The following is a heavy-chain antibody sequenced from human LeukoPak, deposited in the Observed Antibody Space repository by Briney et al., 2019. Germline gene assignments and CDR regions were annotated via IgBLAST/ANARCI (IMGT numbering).Heavy chain of an antibody. CDR1: GFTFSSYA. CDR3: AREGGSRWGYFDY. D-gene: IGHD3-16*01. Sequence: GRSLRLSCAASGFTFSSYAMHWVRQAPGKGLEWVAVISYDGSNKYYADSVKGRFTISRDNSKNTLYLQMNSLRAEDTAVYYCAREGGSRWGYFDYWGQGTLVTVSS. CDR2: ISYDGSNK. J-gene: IGHJ4*02. V-gene: IGHV3-30-3*01.